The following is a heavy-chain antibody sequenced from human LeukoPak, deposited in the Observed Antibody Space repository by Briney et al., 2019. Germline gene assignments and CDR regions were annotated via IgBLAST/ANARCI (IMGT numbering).Heavy chain of an antibody. D-gene: IGHD3-22*01. V-gene: IGHV3-48*03. CDR3: AREHYYDSSGYFGY. J-gene: IGHJ4*02. CDR2: ISSSGSTI. Sequence: GGSLRLSCAASGFTFSSYEMNWVRQAPGKGLEWVSYISSSGSTIYYADSVKGRFTISRDNAKNSLYLQMNSLRAEDTAVYYCAREHYYDSSGYFGYWGQGTLVTVSS. CDR1: GFTFSSYE.